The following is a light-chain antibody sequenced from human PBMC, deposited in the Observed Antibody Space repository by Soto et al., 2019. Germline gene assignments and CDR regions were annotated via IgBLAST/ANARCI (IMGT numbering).Light chain of an antibody. CDR3: SSYTSNTPPYV. V-gene: IGLV2-14*01. CDR2: DVT. Sequence: QSVLTQPASVSGSPGQSIAISCTGTSSDVGAYNYVSWYQQHPGKVPKLVIYDVTNRPSGVSDRFSGSKSGNTASLTISGLQAKDEADYYCSSYTSNTPPYVFGTGTKATVL. CDR1: SSDVGAYNY. J-gene: IGLJ1*01.